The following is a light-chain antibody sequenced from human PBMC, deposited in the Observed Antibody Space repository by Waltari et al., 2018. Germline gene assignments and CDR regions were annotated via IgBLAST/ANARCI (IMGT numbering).Light chain of an antibody. CDR1: RNINNY. V-gene: IGKV1-39*01. Sequence: DIQMTQSPSSVSASVGDRVTISCRASRNINNYLNWYQQKPGKAPNLLIYDASSVQSVVPSRFSGSGSGTEFTLIISGLQPEDFATYYCQQSYSTLRFGQGTKVEI. CDR3: QQSYSTLR. J-gene: IGKJ2*03. CDR2: DAS.